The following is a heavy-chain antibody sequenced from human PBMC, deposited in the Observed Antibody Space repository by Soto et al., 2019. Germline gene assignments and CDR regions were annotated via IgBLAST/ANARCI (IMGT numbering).Heavy chain of an antibody. CDR2: ISSSSSTI. CDR1: GFTFSSYS. V-gene: IGHV3-48*01. J-gene: IGHJ6*03. Sequence: GGSLRLSCAASGFTFSSYSMNWVRQAPGKGLEWVSYISSSSSTIYYADSVKGRFTISRDNAKNSLYLQMNSLRAEDTAVYYCARDLRWVRKWARDYYYMDVWGKGTTVTVSS. CDR3: ARDLRWVRKWARDYYYMDV. D-gene: IGHD1-26*01.